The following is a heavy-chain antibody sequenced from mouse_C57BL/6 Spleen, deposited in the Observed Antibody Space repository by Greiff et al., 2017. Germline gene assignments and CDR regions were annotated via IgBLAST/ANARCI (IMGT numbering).Heavy chain of an antibody. CDR2: IYPGDGDT. Sequence: QVQLQQSGPELVKPGASVKISCKASGYAFSSSGMNWVKQRPGKGLEWIGRIYPGDGDTNYNGKFKGKATLTADKSSSTAYLQLSSLTSEDSAVYFCARGGDYDASFAYWGQGTLVTVSA. D-gene: IGHD2-4*01. J-gene: IGHJ3*01. CDR1: GYAFSSSG. V-gene: IGHV1-82*01. CDR3: ARGGDYDASFAY.